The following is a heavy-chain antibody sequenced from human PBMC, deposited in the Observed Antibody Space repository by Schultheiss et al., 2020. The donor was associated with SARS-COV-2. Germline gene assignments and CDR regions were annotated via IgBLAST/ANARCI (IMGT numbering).Heavy chain of an antibody. CDR2: INHSGST. D-gene: IGHD3-10*02. V-gene: IGHV4-34*01. J-gene: IGHJ6*02. CDR1: GGSFSGYY. CDR3: ARESRVITMWGMDV. Sequence: SETLSLTCAVYGGSFSGYYWSWIRQPPGKGLEWIGEINHSGSTNYNPSLKSRVTISVDTSKNQFSLKLSSVTAADTAVYYCARESRVITMWGMDVWGQGTTVTV.